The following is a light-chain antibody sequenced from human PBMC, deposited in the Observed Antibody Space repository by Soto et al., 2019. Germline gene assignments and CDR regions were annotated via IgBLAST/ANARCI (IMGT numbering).Light chain of an antibody. CDR3: QHYNNWPFT. V-gene: IGKV3-11*01. CDR2: DAP. J-gene: IGKJ3*01. CDR1: QSVSSY. Sequence: EVVLTQSPATLSLSPGERATLSCRASQSVSSYLAWYQQKPGQAPRLLIYDAPNRATGIPARFGGSGSGTDFTLTISSLEPEDFAVYFCQHYNNWPFTFGPGTKVDIK.